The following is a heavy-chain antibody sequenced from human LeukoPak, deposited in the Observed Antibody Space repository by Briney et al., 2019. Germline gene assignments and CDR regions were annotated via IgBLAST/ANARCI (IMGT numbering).Heavy chain of an antibody. Sequence: TSVKVSCKASGYTFTSYYMHWVRQAPGQGLEWMGIINPSGGSTSYAQKFQGRVTMTRDTSTSTVYMELSSLRSEDTAVYYCTLEDTAMGADYWGQGTLVTVSS. CDR2: INPSGGST. D-gene: IGHD5-18*01. CDR1: GYTFTSYY. J-gene: IGHJ4*02. V-gene: IGHV1-46*01. CDR3: TLEDTAMGADY.